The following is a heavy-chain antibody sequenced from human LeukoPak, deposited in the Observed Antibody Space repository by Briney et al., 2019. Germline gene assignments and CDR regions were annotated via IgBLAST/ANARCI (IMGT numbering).Heavy chain of an antibody. Sequence: GGSLRLSCAASGFTFSSYAMSWVRQAPGKGLEWVSAISGSGGSTYYADSEKGRFTISRDNSKNTLYLQMNSLRAEDTAVYYCAKGEEQYDSSGYYYVKDYFDYWGQGTLVTVSS. D-gene: IGHD3-22*01. CDR3: AKGEEQYDSSGYYYVKDYFDY. CDR2: ISGSGGST. CDR1: GFTFSSYA. J-gene: IGHJ4*02. V-gene: IGHV3-23*01.